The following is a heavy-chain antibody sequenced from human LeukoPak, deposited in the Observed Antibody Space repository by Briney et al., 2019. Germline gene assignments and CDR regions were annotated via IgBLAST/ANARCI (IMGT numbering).Heavy chain of an antibody. CDR1: GYTFTSYG. CDR3: ARVSSSGWYDLYYFDY. V-gene: IGHV1-18*01. Sequence: ASVKVSCKASGYTFTSYGISRVRQAPGQGLEWMGWISADNGNTNYAQKLQGRVTMPTHTATSTAYTGLRSLRSDDTAVYYCARVSSSGWYDLYYFDYWGQGTLVTVSS. CDR2: ISADNGNT. D-gene: IGHD6-19*01. J-gene: IGHJ4*02.